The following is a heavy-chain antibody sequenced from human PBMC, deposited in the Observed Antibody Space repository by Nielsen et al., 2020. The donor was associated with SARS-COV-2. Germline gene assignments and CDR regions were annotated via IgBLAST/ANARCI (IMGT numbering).Heavy chain of an antibody. CDR1: GGSFSGYY. D-gene: IGHD2-8*01. J-gene: IGHJ4*02. V-gene: IGHV4-34*01. Sequence: SQTLSLTCAVYGGSFSGYYWSWIRQPPGKGPEWIGEINHSGSTNYNPSLKSRVTISVDTSKNQFSLKLSSVTAADTAVYYCARHPSYAYFDYWGQGTLVTVSS. CDR3: ARHPSYAYFDY. CDR2: INHSGST.